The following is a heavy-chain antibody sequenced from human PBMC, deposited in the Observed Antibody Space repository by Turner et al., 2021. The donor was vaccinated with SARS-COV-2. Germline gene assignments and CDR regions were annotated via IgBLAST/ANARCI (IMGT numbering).Heavy chain of an antibody. CDR1: GYTHIELS. D-gene: IGHD2-21*02. V-gene: IGHV1-24*01. Sequence: QVQPVESGAEGRKPGASVKVSCMVSGYTHIELSMHWVRQAPGKGLEWMGGFDPEDGETIYAQKFQGRVTMTEDTSTDTAYMDLSSLRSEDTAVYYCATGYAYCGADCSIDYWGQGTLVTVSS. J-gene: IGHJ4*02. CDR2: FDPEDGET. CDR3: ATGYAYCGADCSIDY.